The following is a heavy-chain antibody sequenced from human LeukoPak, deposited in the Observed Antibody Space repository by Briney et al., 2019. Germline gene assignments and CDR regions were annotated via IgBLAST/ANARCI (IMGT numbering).Heavy chain of an antibody. J-gene: IGHJ3*02. CDR2: IYPGDSDT. D-gene: IGHD1-26*01. V-gene: IGHV5-51*01. CDR3: ARSGGNYYSI. Sequence: GESLKISCKGSGYSFTSYWFGWVRQMPGKGLECMGIIYPGDSDTIYSPSFQGQVTISADKSTSTANLQWSSLKASDTAMYYCARSGGNYYSIWGQGTMVTASS. CDR1: GYSFTSYW.